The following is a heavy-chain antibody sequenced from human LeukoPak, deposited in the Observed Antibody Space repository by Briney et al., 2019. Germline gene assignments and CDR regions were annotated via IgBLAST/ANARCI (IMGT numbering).Heavy chain of an antibody. D-gene: IGHD2-2*01. Sequence: ASVEVSCKASGGTFSSYGISWVRQAPGQGLEWMGGIIPISGTANYAQKFQGRVTITADESTSTAYMELSSLRSQDTAMYYCATYCSSANCYTWGYYFDYWGQGTLVTVSS. V-gene: IGHV1-69*13. CDR3: ATYCSSANCYTWGYYFDY. J-gene: IGHJ4*02. CDR1: GGTFSSYG. CDR2: IIPISGTA.